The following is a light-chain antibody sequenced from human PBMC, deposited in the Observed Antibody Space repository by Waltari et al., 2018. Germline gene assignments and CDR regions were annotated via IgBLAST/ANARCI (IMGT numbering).Light chain of an antibody. J-gene: IGLJ3*02. CDR1: TSDVGSYDL. CDR3: CSYAGSAPRLV. V-gene: IGLV2-23*02. CDR2: EVI. Sequence: QSALTQPASVSGTPGQSITISCTGTTSDVGSYDLVSWYQFRPGEVPKLLIYEVIKRPSGVSDRFSGSKSDNTASLTISRLQAEDEAAYYCCSYAGSAPRLVFGGGTNLTVL.